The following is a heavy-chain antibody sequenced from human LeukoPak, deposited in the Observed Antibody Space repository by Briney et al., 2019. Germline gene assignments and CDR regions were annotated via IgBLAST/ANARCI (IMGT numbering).Heavy chain of an antibody. V-gene: IGHV1-3*01. J-gene: IGHJ4*02. CDR1: GFTFSSYW. CDR2: INAGNGDT. Sequence: PGGSLRLSCAASGFTFSSYWMSWVRQAPGQRLEWMGWINAGNGDTKYSQKFQARVTITRDTSASTAYMELCSLRSEDTAVYYCARDPIGSRWPYYFDYWGQGTLVTVSS. D-gene: IGHD6-13*01. CDR3: ARDPIGSRWPYYFDY.